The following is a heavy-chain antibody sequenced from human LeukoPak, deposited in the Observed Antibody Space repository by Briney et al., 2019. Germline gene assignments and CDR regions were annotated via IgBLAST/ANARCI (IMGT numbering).Heavy chain of an antibody. D-gene: IGHD3-16*02. CDR3: AREYVWGSYRHYYFDY. CDR2: IYYSGST. Sequence: PSETLSLTCTVSGGSISSGDYYWSWIRQPPGKGLEWIGYIYYSGSTYYNPSLKSRVTISVDTSKNQFSLKLSSVTAADTAVYYCAREYVWGSYRHYYFDYWGQGTLVTVSS. J-gene: IGHJ4*02. V-gene: IGHV4-30-4*01. CDR1: GGSISSGDYY.